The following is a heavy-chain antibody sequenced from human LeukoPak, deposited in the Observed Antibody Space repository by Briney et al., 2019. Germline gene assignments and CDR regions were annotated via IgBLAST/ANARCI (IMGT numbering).Heavy chain of an antibody. CDR1: GGSFSSYA. J-gene: IGHJ4*02. Sequence: SVKVSCKASGGSFSSYAISWVRQAPGQGLEWMGGIIPIFGTANYAQKFQGRVTITADESTSTAYMELSSLRSEDTAVYYCARLGSYYDSSGYPHEWGQGTLVTVSS. CDR3: ARLGSYYDSSGYPHE. D-gene: IGHD3-22*01. V-gene: IGHV1-69*13. CDR2: IIPIFGTA.